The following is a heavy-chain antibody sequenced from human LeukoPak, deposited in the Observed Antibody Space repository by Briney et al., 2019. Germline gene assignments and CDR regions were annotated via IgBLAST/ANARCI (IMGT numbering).Heavy chain of an antibody. D-gene: IGHD3-22*01. CDR1: GGSISSTGYC. V-gene: IGHV4-39*01. Sequence: RPSETLSLTCAVSGGSISSTGYCWAWIRQPPGKGLEWIGTIYYSGSTYHNTSLKSRITMSVDTSRNQFSLKLSSVDAADTAAYYCAKAGVRYFDSSGLYAFDFWGQGTTVTVSS. CDR3: AKAGVRYFDSSGLYAFDF. CDR2: IYYSGST. J-gene: IGHJ3*01.